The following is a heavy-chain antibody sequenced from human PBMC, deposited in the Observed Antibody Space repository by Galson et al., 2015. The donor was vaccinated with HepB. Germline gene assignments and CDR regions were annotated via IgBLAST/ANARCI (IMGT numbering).Heavy chain of an antibody. V-gene: IGHV1-18*04. CDR2: ISAYNGNT. D-gene: IGHD3-22*01. CDR1: GYTFTSYG. CDR3: ARTKRITMIVVVITPLDY. Sequence: SVKVSCKASGYTFTSYGISWVRQAPGQGLEWMGWISAYNGNTNYAQKLQGRVTMTTDTSTSTAYMELRSLRSDDTAVYYCARTKRITMIVVVITPLDYWGQGTLVTVSS. J-gene: IGHJ4*02.